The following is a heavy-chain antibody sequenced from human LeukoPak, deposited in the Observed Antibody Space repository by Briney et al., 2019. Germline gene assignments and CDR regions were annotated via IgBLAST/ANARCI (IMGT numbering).Heavy chain of an antibody. Sequence: SETLSLTCTVSGGSISSPNYYWGWIRQPPGKGLEWIGSINYSGNTYSNPSLKSRITISVDTPKNQFSLKLGSVTAADTAVYYCARQPYNSGWYGYWGQGTLVTVSS. CDR1: GGSISSPNYY. J-gene: IGHJ4*02. V-gene: IGHV4-39*01. CDR2: INYSGNT. CDR3: ARQPYNSGWYGY. D-gene: IGHD6-19*01.